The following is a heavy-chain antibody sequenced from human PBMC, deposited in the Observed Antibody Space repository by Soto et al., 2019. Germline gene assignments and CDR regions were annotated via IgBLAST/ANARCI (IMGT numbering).Heavy chain of an antibody. CDR1: GYTFTSYG. CDR3: ARVTDYDILPGQMFDP. J-gene: IGHJ5*02. CDR2: ISAYNGNT. V-gene: IGHV1-18*01. Sequence: ASVKVSCKASGYTFTSYGISWVRQAPGQGLEWMGWISAYNGNTNYAQKLQGRVTMTTDTSTSTAYMELRGLRSDDTAVYYCARVTDYDILPGQMFDPWGQGTLVTVSS. D-gene: IGHD3-9*01.